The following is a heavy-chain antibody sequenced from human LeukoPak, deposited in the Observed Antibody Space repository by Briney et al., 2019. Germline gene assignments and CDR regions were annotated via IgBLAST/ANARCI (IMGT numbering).Heavy chain of an antibody. V-gene: IGHV1-8*01. CDR1: GYTFTSYD. J-gene: IGHJ6*02. CDR3: ARDLWFGERDYYYYGMDV. D-gene: IGHD3-10*01. CDR2: MNPNSGNT. Sequence: GASVKVSCKASGYTFTSYDINWVRQATGQGLEWMGWMNPNSGNTGYAQKFQGRVTMTRNTSISTAYMELSSLRSEDTAVYHCARDLWFGERDYYYYGMDVWGQGTTVTVSS.